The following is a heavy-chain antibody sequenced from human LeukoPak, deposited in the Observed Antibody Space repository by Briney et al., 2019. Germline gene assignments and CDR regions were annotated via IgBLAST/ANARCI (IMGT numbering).Heavy chain of an antibody. CDR2: IYTSGST. CDR1: GGSISSGSYY. V-gene: IGHV4-61*02. Sequence: PSETLSLTCTVSGGSISSGSYYWSWIRQPAGKGLEWIGRIYTSGSTNYNPSLKSRVTISVDTSKNQFSLKLSSVTAADTAVYYCARVGTYCSSTSCSAWVAFDIWGQGTMVTVSS. D-gene: IGHD2-2*01. CDR3: ARVGTYCSSTSCSAWVAFDI. J-gene: IGHJ3*02.